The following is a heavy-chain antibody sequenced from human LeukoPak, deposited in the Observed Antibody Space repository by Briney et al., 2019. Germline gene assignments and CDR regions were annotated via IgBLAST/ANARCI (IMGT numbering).Heavy chain of an antibody. D-gene: IGHD1-26*01. CDR1: GYTFTSYY. V-gene: IGHV1-46*01. CDR3: ASSWWELHEARFDY. J-gene: IGHJ4*02. Sequence: ASVKVSCKASGYTFTSYYMHWVRQAPGQGLEWMGIINPSGGSTSYAQKFQGRVTMIRDMSTSTVYMELSSLRSEDTAVYYCASSWWELHEARFDYWGQGTLVTVSS. CDR2: INPSGGST.